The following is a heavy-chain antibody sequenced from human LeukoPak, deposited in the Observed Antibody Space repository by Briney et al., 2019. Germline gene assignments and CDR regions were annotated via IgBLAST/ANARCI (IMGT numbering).Heavy chain of an antibody. Sequence: PSETLSLTCSVLRDSIRSSNYYWGWIRQPPGKGLEWIGSIYYSGSTYYNPSPEGRGTMSIDTSNDQFSLKLTSATATDTAVYYCVRLFYYDSSGPPSWGQGTLVTVSS. CDR3: VRLFYYDSSGPPS. J-gene: IGHJ5*02. V-gene: IGHV4-39*01. CDR1: RDSIRSSNYY. D-gene: IGHD3-22*01. CDR2: IYYSGST.